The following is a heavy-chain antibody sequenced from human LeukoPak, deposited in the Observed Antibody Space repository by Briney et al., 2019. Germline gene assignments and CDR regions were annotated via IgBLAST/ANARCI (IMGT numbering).Heavy chain of an antibody. CDR3: ARIYSGYDNPFDY. J-gene: IGHJ4*02. Sequence: PGGSLRLSCAASGFTFSNYAMDWVRQAPGKGLEWVSHISYRSITVYADSVKGRFTISRDNSKNTPYLQMNSLRAEDTAVYYCARIYSGYDNPFDYWGQGALVTVSA. D-gene: IGHD5-12*01. V-gene: IGHV3-48*01. CDR1: GFTFSNYA. CDR2: ISYRSITV.